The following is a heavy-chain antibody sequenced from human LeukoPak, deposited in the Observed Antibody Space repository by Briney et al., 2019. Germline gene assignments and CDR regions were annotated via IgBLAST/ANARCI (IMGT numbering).Heavy chain of an antibody. Sequence: GGSLRLSCAASGFTFSYYWMHWVRHAPGKGLVSVSRINSDGSTTIYADSVKGRLTISRDNAKNTLYLQMNSLRAEDTAVYYCASEYSSSSGHFWGQGTLVTVSS. V-gene: IGHV3-74*01. D-gene: IGHD6-6*01. CDR2: INSDGSTT. CDR1: GFTFSYYW. CDR3: ASEYSSSSGHF. J-gene: IGHJ4*02.